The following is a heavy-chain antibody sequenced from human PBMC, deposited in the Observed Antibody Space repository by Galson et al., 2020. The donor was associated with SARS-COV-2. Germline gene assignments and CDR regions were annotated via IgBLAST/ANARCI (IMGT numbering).Heavy chain of an antibody. J-gene: IGHJ3*02. D-gene: IGHD3-10*01. CDR2: ISGSGGST. Sequence: GESLKISCAASGFTFSSYAMSWVRQAPGKGLEWVSAISGSGGSTYYADSVKGRFTISRDNSKNTLYLQMNSLRAEDTAVYYCAKGFGEWGFEDAFDIWGQGTMVTVSS. V-gene: IGHV3-23*01. CDR1: GFTFSSYA. CDR3: AKGFGEWGFEDAFDI.